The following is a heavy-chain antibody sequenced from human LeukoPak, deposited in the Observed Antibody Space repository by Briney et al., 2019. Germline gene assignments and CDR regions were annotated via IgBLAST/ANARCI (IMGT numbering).Heavy chain of an antibody. CDR3: ARETGDCSGGSCPDLGFDP. CDR1: GFTFSSYA. V-gene: IGHV3-30-3*01. Sequence: PGGSLRLSRAASGFTFSSYAMHWVRQAPGKGLEWVAVISYDGSNKYYADSVKGRFTISRDNSKNTLYLQMNSLRAEDTAVYYCARETGDCSGGSCPDLGFDPWGQGTLVTVSS. D-gene: IGHD2-15*01. J-gene: IGHJ5*02. CDR2: ISYDGSNK.